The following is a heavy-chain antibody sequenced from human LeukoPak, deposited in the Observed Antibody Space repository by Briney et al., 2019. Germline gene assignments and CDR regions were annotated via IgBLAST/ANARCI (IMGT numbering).Heavy chain of an antibody. J-gene: IGHJ4*02. V-gene: IGHV4-4*07. Sequence: SETLSLTCTVSGGSISSYYWSWIRQPAGKGLEWIGRIHTSGSTNYNPSLKSRVIMSVDTSKNQFSLKETSVTAADAAVYYCARAWQWLPLDSWGQGTLVTVSS. CDR2: IHTSGST. CDR3: ARAWQWLPLDS. D-gene: IGHD6-19*01. CDR1: GGSISSYY.